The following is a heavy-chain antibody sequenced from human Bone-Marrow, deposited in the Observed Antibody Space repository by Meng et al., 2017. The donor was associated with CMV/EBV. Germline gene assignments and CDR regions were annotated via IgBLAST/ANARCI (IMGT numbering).Heavy chain of an antibody. D-gene: IGHD3-3*01. CDR2: IRYDGSNK. Sequence: GGSLRLSCAASGLVFSNNGMHWVRQAPGKGLEWVAFIRYDGSNKYYADSVKGRFTISRDNSKNTLYLQMNSLRAEDTAVYYCAKEGAFLEWLYFADWGQGKLVTFAS. CDR3: AKEGAFLEWLYFAD. V-gene: IGHV3-30*02. J-gene: IGHJ4*02. CDR1: GLVFSNNG.